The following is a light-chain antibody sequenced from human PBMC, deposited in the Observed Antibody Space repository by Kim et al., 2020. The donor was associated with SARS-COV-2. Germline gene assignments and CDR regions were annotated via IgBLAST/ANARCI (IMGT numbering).Light chain of an antibody. CDR3: QQYDDWPPWT. CDR1: QSLSSN. CDR2: GAS. Sequence: EIVMTQFPATLSVPPGERATLSCRASQSLSSNVAWYQQKPGQAPRLLIYGASTRATGIPARFSDSGSGTEFTLTISSLQSEDLAVYHCQQYDDWPPWTFGQGTKVDIK. J-gene: IGKJ1*01. V-gene: IGKV3-15*01.